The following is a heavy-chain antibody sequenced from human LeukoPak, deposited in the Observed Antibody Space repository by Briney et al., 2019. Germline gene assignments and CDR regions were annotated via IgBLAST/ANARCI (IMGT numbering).Heavy chain of an antibody. CDR1: GFTFSSYV. V-gene: IGHV3-23*01. CDR3: AKGRITMIVVVPFQH. D-gene: IGHD3-22*01. Sequence: SGGSLRLSCAASGFTFSSYVMSWVRQAPGKGLEWVSAISGSGGSTYYADSVKGRFTISRDNSKNTLYLQMNSLRAEDTAVYYCAKGRITMIVVVPFQHWGQGTLVTVSS. J-gene: IGHJ1*01. CDR2: ISGSGGST.